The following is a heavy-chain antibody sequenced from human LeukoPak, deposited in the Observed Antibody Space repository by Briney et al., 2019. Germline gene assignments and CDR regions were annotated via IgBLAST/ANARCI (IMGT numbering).Heavy chain of an antibody. D-gene: IGHD6-19*01. CDR2: ISSLSSNI. CDR1: GFTFSDYG. Sequence: PGGSLRLSCAASGFTFSDYGMNWVRQAPGKGLEWVSSISSLSSNIYYADSMKGRFTVSRDNARNSVDLQMNSLRVEDTAVYYCARSGKFSSGWGFDFWGQGIRVTVS. V-gene: IGHV3-21*01. J-gene: IGHJ4*02. CDR3: ARSGKFSSGWGFDF.